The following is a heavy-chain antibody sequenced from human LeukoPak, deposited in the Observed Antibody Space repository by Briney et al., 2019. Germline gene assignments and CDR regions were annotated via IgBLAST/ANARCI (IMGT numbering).Heavy chain of an antibody. Sequence: GGSLSRSCAAYGFTFSSYWMRWVRQAPGKGLVWFSRINSDGSSTGYADSVKGRFTISRDNAKNTLYLQMNSLRAEDTAVYCCARVLYSSSWYLFDYWGQGTLVTVSS. CDR1: GFTFSSYW. CDR2: INSDGSST. CDR3: ARVLYSSSWYLFDY. J-gene: IGHJ4*02. V-gene: IGHV3-74*01. D-gene: IGHD6-13*01.